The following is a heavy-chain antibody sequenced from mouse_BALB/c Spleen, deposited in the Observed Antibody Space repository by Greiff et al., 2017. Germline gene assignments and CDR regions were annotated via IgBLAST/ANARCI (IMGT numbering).Heavy chain of an antibody. CDR3: ARAGYGSIYWYFDV. Sequence: QVQLKGSGPGLVAPSQSLSITCPVSGFSLTRFGVTWGRPPPGKGLEWPGMIWGDGSTDYNSALKSRLSISKDNSKSQVFLKMNSLQTDDTARYYCARAGYGSIYWYFDVWGAGTTVTVSS. D-gene: IGHD1-1*01. V-gene: IGHV2-6-7*01. J-gene: IGHJ1*01. CDR1: GFSLTRFG. CDR2: IWGDGST.